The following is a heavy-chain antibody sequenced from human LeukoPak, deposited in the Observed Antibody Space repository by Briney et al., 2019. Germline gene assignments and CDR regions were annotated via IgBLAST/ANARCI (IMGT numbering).Heavy chain of an antibody. CDR1: GYTFTSYG. J-gene: IGHJ4*02. CDR2: ISAYNGNT. Sequence: ASVTVSCKASGYTFTSYGISWVRQAPGQGLEWMGWISAYNGNTNYAQKLQGRVTMTTDTSTSTAYMELRSLRSDDTAVYYCATDFASDSSGYSIDYWGQGTLVTVSS. CDR3: ATDFASDSSGYSIDY. V-gene: IGHV1-18*01. D-gene: IGHD3-22*01.